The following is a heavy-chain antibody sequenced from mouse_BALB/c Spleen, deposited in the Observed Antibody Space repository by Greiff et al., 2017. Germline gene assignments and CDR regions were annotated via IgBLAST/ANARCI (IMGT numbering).Heavy chain of an antibody. V-gene: IGHV1-7*01. Sequence: VQLQQSGAELAQPGASVKMSCKASGYTFTSYWMHWVNQRPGQGLEWIGYINPSTGYTEYNQKFKDKATLTADKSSSTAYMQLSSLASEDSAVYYWAPGGITGGRLPYWGQGTLVTVSA. J-gene: IGHJ3*01. CDR3: APGGITGGRLPY. CDR1: GYTFTSYW. CDR2: INPSTGYT. D-gene: IGHD2-4*01.